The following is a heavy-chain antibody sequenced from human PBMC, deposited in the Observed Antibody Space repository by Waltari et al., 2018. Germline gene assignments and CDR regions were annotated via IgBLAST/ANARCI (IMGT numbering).Heavy chain of an antibody. J-gene: IGHJ6*02. V-gene: IGHV1-69*08. CDR1: GGTFSSYA. CDR2: ISAIFGTA. CDR3: ARAHSYYGMDV. Sequence: QVQLVQSGAEVKKPGSSVKVSCKASGGTFSSYAISWVRQAPGQGLEWMGRISAIFGTANYEQKFKGRVTITADNSTSTAYMELSSLRSEDTAVYYCARAHSYYGMDVWGQGTTVTVSS.